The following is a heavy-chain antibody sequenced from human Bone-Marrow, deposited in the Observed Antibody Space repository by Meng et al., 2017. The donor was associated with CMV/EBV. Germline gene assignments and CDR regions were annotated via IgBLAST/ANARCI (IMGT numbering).Heavy chain of an antibody. J-gene: IGHJ6*02. CDR2: ISSSGSTI. CDR3: AKAPPLVWYGMDV. CDR1: GFTFGDYA. V-gene: IGHV3-48*01. Sequence: GGSLRLSCTASGFTFGDYAMSWVRQAPGKGLEWVSYISSSGSTIYYADSVKGRFTISRDNSKNTLYLQMNSLRAEDTAVYYCAKAPPLVWYGMDVWGQGTTVTVSS. D-gene: IGHD3-10*01.